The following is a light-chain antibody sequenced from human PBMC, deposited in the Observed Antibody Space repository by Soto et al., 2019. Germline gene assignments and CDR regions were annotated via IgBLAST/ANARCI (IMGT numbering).Light chain of an antibody. V-gene: IGKV1-5*01. CDR3: QQYHLYWT. Sequence: DIPLTQSTSTLSASVGDRVTITCRASQRIATWLAWYQHQPGSAPKLLIYGASTLQSGVPSRFSGSGSGAEFTLTIDNLQPEDFATYYCQQYHLYWTFGPGTKVDIK. CDR2: GAS. CDR1: QRIATW. J-gene: IGKJ1*01.